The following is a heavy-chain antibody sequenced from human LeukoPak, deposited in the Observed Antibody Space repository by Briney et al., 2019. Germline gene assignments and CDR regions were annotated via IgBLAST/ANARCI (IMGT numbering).Heavy chain of an antibody. Sequence: SQTLSLTCAISGDSVSSNSAAWNWIRQSPSRGLEWLGRTYYRSKWYNDYAVSVKSRITINPDTSKNQFSLKLSSVTAADTAVYYCARRHFGVKGKYIVGATYAFDIWGQGTMVTVSS. D-gene: IGHD1-26*01. V-gene: IGHV6-1*01. J-gene: IGHJ3*02. CDR2: TYYRSKWYN. CDR3: ARRHFGVKGKYIVGATYAFDI. CDR1: GDSVSSNSAA.